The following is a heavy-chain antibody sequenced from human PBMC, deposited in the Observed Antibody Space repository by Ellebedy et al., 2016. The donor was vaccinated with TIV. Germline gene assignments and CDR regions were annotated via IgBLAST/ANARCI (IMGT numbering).Heavy chain of an antibody. Sequence: GGSLRLXCAASGFTFSDYFMSWIRQAPGKGLEWISYISHSADTIYYADSVKGRFTISRDNAKNSLYLQMNSLRAEDTAAYYCARVRSIADYWGQGTLVTVSS. CDR1: GFTFSDYF. CDR3: ARVRSIADY. D-gene: IGHD6-6*01. CDR2: ISHSADTI. J-gene: IGHJ4*02. V-gene: IGHV3-11*01.